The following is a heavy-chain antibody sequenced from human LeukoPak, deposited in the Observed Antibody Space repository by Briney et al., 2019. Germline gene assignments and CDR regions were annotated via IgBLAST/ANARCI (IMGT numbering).Heavy chain of an antibody. CDR3: AREKVGSTTFDY. J-gene: IGHJ4*02. Sequence: PSETLSLTCTVSGGSISSSSYYWGWIRQPPGKGLEWIGSIYYSGSTYYIPSLKSRVTISVDTSKNQFSLKLGSVTAADTAVYYCAREKVGSTTFDYWGQGALVTVSS. D-gene: IGHD1-26*01. V-gene: IGHV4-39*02. CDR1: GGSISSSSYY. CDR2: IYYSGST.